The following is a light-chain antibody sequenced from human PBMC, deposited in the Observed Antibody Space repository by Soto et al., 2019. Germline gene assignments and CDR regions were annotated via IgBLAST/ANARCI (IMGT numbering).Light chain of an antibody. J-gene: IGLJ3*02. CDR2: RND. Sequence: QSVLTQPPSASGTPGQTVTISCSGSSSNIGSNAVHWYQQVPGTAPKLLIYRNDQRPSGVPDRFSGSRSGASASLVISGLQSEDEADYYCAAWDDAPYGWGVGGGTK. CDR3: AAWDDAPYGWG. CDR1: SSNIGSNA. V-gene: IGLV1-44*01.